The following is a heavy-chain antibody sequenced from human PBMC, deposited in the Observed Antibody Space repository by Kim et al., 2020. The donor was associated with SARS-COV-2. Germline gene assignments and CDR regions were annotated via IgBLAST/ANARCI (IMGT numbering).Heavy chain of an antibody. CDR2: ICCDGGNK. V-gene: IGHV3-33*01. J-gene: IGHJ3*02. D-gene: IGHD3-3*01. Sequence: GGSLRLSCAASGFTFSSYGMHWVRQAPGKGLEWVAVICCDGGNKYYADSVKGRFTISRDNSKNTLYLQMNSLRAEDTAVYYCARDYDFWSGYYHGAFDIWGQGTLVTVSS. CDR3: ARDYDFWSGYYHGAFDI. CDR1: GFTFSSYG.